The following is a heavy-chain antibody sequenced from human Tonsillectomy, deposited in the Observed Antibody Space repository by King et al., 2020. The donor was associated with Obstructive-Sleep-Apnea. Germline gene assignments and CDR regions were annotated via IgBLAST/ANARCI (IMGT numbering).Heavy chain of an antibody. J-gene: IGHJ3*02. CDR3: ARRVWFGESKGDAFDI. V-gene: IGHV4-30-4*01. CDR2: FYYSGST. Sequence: QLQESGPGLVKPSQTLSLTCTVSGGSISSGDYYWSWIRQPPGKGLGWMGYFYYSGSTYYNPSLKSRVTISVDTSKNTFSLKLSSVTAANTAVYYCARRVWFGESKGDAFDIWGQGTMVTVSS. D-gene: IGHD3-10*01. CDR1: GGSISSGDYY.